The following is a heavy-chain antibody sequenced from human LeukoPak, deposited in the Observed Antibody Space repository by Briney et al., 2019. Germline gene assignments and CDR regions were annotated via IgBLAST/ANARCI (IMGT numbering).Heavy chain of an antibody. CDR3: AKVKRVLTGGDAFDV. J-gene: IGHJ3*01. Sequence: GGSLRLSCAASGFTFSSYGMHWVRQAPGKGLEWLALISYGESNKYYADSVKGRFTISRDNSKNTLYLQMNSLRAEDTAVYYCAKVKRVLTGGDAFDVWGQGTMVTVSS. V-gene: IGHV3-30*18. CDR2: ISYGESNK. D-gene: IGHD4/OR15-4a*01. CDR1: GFTFSSYG.